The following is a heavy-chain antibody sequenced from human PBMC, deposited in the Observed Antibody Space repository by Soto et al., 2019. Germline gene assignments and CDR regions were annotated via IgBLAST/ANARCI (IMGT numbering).Heavy chain of an antibody. CDR2: IIPIFGTA. Sequence: PVKVSCKALGCTFSSYAISWVRQAPGQGLEWMGGIIPIFGTANYAQKFQGRVTITADESTSTAYMELSSLRSEDTAVYYCARPGVIAVAGPRSAGFDYWGQGTLVTVPQ. V-gene: IGHV1-69*13. CDR1: GCTFSSYA. D-gene: IGHD6-19*01. J-gene: IGHJ4*02. CDR3: ARPGVIAVAGPRSAGFDY.